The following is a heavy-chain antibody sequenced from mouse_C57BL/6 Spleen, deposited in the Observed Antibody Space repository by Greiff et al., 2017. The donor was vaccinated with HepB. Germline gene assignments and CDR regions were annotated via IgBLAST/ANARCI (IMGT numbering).Heavy chain of an antibody. J-gene: IGHJ4*01. CDR1: GFTFSIYA. V-gene: IGHV5-4*03. D-gene: IGHD1-1*01. Sequence: EVKLVESGGGLVKPGGSLKLSCAASGFTFSIYAMSWVRQTPEKRLEWVATISDGGSYTYYPDNVKGRFTISRDNAKNNLYLQMSHLKSEDTAMYYCARALYYYGSSFYYAMDYWGQGTSVTVSS. CDR3: ARALYYYGSSFYYAMDY. CDR2: ISDGGSYT.